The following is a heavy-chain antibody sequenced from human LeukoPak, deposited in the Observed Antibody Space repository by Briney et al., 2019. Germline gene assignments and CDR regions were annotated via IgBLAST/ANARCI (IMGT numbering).Heavy chain of an antibody. J-gene: IGHJ4*02. CDR1: GGSFSGYY. CDR3: ARGQRILPLFYYDFWSGFHDY. V-gene: IGHV4-34*01. CDR2: IKHSGST. Sequence: PSETLSLTCAVYGGSFSGYYWSWIRQPPGKGLEWIGEIKHSGSTNYNPSLKSRVTISVDTSKNQFSLKLSSVTAADTAVYYCARGQRILPLFYYDFWSGFHDYWGQGTLVTVSS. D-gene: IGHD3-3*01.